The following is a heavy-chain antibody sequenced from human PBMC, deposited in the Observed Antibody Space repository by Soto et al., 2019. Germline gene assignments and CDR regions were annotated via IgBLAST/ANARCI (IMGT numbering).Heavy chain of an antibody. J-gene: IGHJ4*01. D-gene: IGHD7-27*01. V-gene: IGHV4-34*01. Sequence: TLSLTCAVYGGSFSAYHWSWIRQAPGKGLEWIGEIDYRGNTNYIPSLRSRVSMSVDTSKNQFSLRLSAVTAADTAVYFCARSMNDHKHHHWGFDNWGHGTRVTVSS. CDR1: GGSFSAYH. CDR3: ARSMNDHKHHHWGFDN. CDR2: IDYRGNT.